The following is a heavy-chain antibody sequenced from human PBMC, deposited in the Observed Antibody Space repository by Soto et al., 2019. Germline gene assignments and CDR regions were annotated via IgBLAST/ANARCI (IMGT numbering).Heavy chain of an antibody. V-gene: IGHV3-23*01. CDR2: ISGTGGST. CDR3: AKVLFPLGGKFDY. CDR1: GFTFSSYA. J-gene: IGHJ4*02. D-gene: IGHD3-10*02. Sequence: GGSLRLSCAASGFTFSSYAMSWVRQAPGKGLEGVSTISGTGGSTYYPDSVKGRFTISRDNSKNTVYLQMNSLRAEDTAVYYCAKVLFPLGGKFDYWGQGTLVTVSS.